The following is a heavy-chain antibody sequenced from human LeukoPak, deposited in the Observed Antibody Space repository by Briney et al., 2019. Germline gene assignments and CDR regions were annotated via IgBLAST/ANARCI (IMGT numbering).Heavy chain of an antibody. J-gene: IGHJ4*02. CDR3: ARKYYYDSSGYYYFDY. CDR1: GGTSTIYA. CDR2: IIPIFGTA. D-gene: IGHD3-22*01. Sequence: SVKVSCKASGGTSTIYATSWVRPAPGQGLEWIGGIIPIFGTANYAQKFQGRVTITTDESTSTDYRELSSLRSEVTAVYYCARKYYYDSSGYYYFDYWGQGTLVTVSS. V-gene: IGHV1-69*05.